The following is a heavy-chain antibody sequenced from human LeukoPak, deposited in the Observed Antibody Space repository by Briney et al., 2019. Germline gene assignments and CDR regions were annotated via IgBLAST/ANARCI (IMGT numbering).Heavy chain of an antibody. J-gene: IGHJ4*02. D-gene: IGHD6-19*01. Sequence: SETLSLTCTVSGVSVSSGSYYWSWIRQPPGKGLEWIGYIYYSGSTNYNPSLKSRVTISVDTSKNQFSLKLSSVTAADTAVYYCARGRIAVAGTKNYFDYWGQGTLVTVSS. CDR1: GVSVSSGSYY. CDR2: IYYSGST. CDR3: ARGRIAVAGTKNYFDY. V-gene: IGHV4-61*01.